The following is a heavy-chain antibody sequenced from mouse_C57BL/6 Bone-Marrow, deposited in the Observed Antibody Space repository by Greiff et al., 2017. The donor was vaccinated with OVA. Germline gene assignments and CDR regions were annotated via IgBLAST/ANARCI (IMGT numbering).Heavy chain of an antibody. Sequence: QVQLQQSGAELVKPGASVKMSCKASGYTFTSYWITWVKQRPGQGLEWIGDIYPGSGSTNYNEKFKSKATLTVDTSSSTAYMQLSSLTSEDSAVYYCARRSNYVRYAMDYWGQGTSVTVSS. J-gene: IGHJ4*01. CDR2: IYPGSGST. CDR1: GYTFTSYW. D-gene: IGHD2-5*01. V-gene: IGHV1-55*01. CDR3: ARRSNYVRYAMDY.